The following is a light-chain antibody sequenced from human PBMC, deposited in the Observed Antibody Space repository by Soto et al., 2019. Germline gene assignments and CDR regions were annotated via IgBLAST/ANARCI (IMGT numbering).Light chain of an antibody. V-gene: IGKV3D-15*01. Sequence: EIVMTQSPATLAVSPGDTATLSCRASQSLGGNLAWYQQKPGQAPRLLIFRASSRATGVPARFSASGSGTEFTLTISGLQSEDFAVYYCQQYNNWPPYTFGQGTKVDIK. CDR3: QQYNNWPPYT. J-gene: IGKJ2*01. CDR2: RAS. CDR1: QSLGGN.